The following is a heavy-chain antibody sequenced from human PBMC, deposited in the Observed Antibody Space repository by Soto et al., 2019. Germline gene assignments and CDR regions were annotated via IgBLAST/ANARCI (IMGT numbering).Heavy chain of an antibody. J-gene: IGHJ4*02. CDR2: INHSGST. CDR1: GGSFSGYY. Sequence: QVQLQQWGAGLLKPSETLSLTCAVYGGSFSGYYWSWIRQPPGKGLEWIGEINHSGSTNYNPSLKSRVTLSVDTSKNQFSLELSSVTAADTAVYYCARGPRRNYYDSSGYYFAPFDYWGQGTLVTVSS. V-gene: IGHV4-34*01. D-gene: IGHD3-22*01. CDR3: ARGPRRNYYDSSGYYFAPFDY.